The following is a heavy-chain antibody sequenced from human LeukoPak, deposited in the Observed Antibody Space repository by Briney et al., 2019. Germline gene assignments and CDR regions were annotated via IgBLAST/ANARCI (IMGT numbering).Heavy chain of an antibody. J-gene: IGHJ4*02. Sequence: GGSLRLSCAASGFTFSSYEMNWVRQAPGKGLEWVSYISSSGSTIYYADSVKGRFTISRDDAKNLVFLQMNSLRVEDTAMYYCARDGVAGGFDYWGQGILVTVSS. CDR2: ISSSGSTI. V-gene: IGHV3-48*03. CDR1: GFTFSSYE. CDR3: ARDGVAGGFDY. D-gene: IGHD6-19*01.